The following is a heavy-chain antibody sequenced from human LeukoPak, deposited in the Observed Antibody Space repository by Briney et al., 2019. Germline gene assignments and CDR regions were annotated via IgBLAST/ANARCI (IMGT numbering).Heavy chain of an antibody. CDR1: GYTFTSYA. D-gene: IGHD3/OR15-3a*01. CDR3: ARVVIPDWLPSQGGMDV. J-gene: IGHJ6*02. CDR2: INAGNGNT. V-gene: IGHV1-3*01. Sequence: ASVKVSCKASGYTFTSYAMHWVRQAPGQRLEWMGWINAGNGNTKYSQKFQGRVTITRDTSASTAYMELSSLRSEDTAVYYCARVVIPDWLPSQGGMDVWGQGTTVTVSS.